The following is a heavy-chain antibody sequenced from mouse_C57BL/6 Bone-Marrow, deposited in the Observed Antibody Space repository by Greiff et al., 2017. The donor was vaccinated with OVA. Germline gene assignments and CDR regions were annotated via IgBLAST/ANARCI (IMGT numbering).Heavy chain of an antibody. CDR1: GYTFTSYW. Sequence: QVQLQQPGAELVKPGASVQLSCKASGYTFTSYWMHWVKQRPGPGLEWIGMIHPNSGSTNYNEKFKSKATLTVDKSSSTAYMQLSSLTSEDYAVYYYARGNDGNYIYYAMDYWGQGTSVTVSS. J-gene: IGHJ4*01. D-gene: IGHD2-1*01. V-gene: IGHV1-64*01. CDR3: ARGNDGNYIYYAMDY. CDR2: IHPNSGST.